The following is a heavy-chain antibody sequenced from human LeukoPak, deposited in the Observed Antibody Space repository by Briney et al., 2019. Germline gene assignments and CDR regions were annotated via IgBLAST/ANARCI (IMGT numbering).Heavy chain of an antibody. CDR3: ARAGGRIGTSYYFDY. J-gene: IGHJ4*02. D-gene: IGHD1-1*01. CDR1: GGSISSGGYY. V-gene: IGHV4-61*08. Sequence: PSQTLSLTCTVSGGSISSGGYYWSWIRQPPGKGLEWIGYIYYSGSTNYNPSLKSRVTISVDTSKNQFSLKLSSVTAADTAVYYCARAGGRIGTSYYFDYWGQGTLVTVSS. CDR2: IYYSGST.